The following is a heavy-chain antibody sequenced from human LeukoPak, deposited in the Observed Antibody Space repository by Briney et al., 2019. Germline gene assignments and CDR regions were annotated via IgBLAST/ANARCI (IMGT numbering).Heavy chain of an antibody. V-gene: IGHV1-18*01. D-gene: IGHD3-3*01. CDR1: GYTFTSYG. J-gene: IGHJ4*02. CDR3: ARAPRLYDFWSPGY. CDR2: ISAYNGNT. Sequence: ASVKVSCKASGYTFTSYGISWVRQAPGQGLEWMGWISAYNGNTNYAQKLQGRVTMTTDTSTSTAYMELRSLRSDDTAVYYCARAPRLYDFWSPGYWGQGTLVTVSS.